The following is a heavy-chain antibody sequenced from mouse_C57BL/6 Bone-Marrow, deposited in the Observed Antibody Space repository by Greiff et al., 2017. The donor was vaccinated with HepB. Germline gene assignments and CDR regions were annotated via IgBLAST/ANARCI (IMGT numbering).Heavy chain of an antibody. D-gene: IGHD2-4*01. Sequence: VKLMESGAELVRPGASVTLSCKASGYTFTDYEMHWVKQTPVHGLEWIGAIDPETGGTAYNQKFKGKAILTADKSSSTAYMELRSLTSEDSAVYYCTRRSTMITTCGYYFDYWGQGTTLTVSS. V-gene: IGHV1-15*01. CDR2: IDPETGGT. J-gene: IGHJ2*01. CDR3: TRRSTMITTCGYYFDY. CDR1: GYTFTDYE.